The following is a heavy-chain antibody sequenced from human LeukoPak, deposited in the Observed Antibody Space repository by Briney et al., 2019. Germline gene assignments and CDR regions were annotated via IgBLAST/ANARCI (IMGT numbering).Heavy chain of an antibody. CDR2: INPRGTST. J-gene: IGHJ5*02. CDR3: ARDNSIHERGWWFDP. CDR1: GYSSIDYD. D-gene: IGHD4-23*01. V-gene: IGHV1-46*01. Sequence: ASVKVSCKASGYSSIDYDINWVRQAPGQGLEWMGLINPRGTSTIYAEKFQGRIIMTRDMSTTTDYMELSSLKSDDTAVYYCARDNSIHERGWWFDPWGQGTLVTVSS.